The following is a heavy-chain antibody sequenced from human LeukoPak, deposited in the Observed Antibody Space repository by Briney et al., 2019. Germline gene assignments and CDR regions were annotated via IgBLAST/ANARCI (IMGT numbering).Heavy chain of an antibody. D-gene: IGHD6-6*01. CDR1: GGSISSGDYY. V-gene: IGHV4-30-4*08. CDR3: ARALYSSSLGYAFDI. CDR2: IYYSGST. Sequence: SQTLSLTCTVSGGSISSGDYYWSWIRQPPGKGLEWIGYIYYSGSTYYNPSLKSRVTISVDTSKNQFSLKLSSVTAADTAVYYCARALYSSSLGYAFDIWGQGTMVTVSS. J-gene: IGHJ3*02.